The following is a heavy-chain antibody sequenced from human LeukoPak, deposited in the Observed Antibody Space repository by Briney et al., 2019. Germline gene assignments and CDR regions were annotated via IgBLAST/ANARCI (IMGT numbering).Heavy chain of an antibody. CDR3: AREEWLVGPDS. D-gene: IGHD6-19*01. CDR1: GYSFTNYW. V-gene: IGHV5-10-1*01. CDR2: IDSSDSYT. J-gene: IGHJ4*02. Sequence: GESLKISCKGSGYSFTNYWITWVRQMPGKGLEWMGMIDSSDSYTNYSPSFQGHVTISADKSISTAYLQWSSLKASDTAMYYCAREEWLVGPDSWGQGSLVTVSS.